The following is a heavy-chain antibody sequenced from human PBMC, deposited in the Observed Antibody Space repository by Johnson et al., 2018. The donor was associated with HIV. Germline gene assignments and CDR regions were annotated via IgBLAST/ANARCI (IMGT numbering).Heavy chain of an antibody. D-gene: IGHD3-10*01. V-gene: IGHV3-30*09. CDR3: AKEGTTMEVDI. CDR2: ISYDGSNK. CDR1: GFTFSNAW. Sequence: QVQLVESGGGLVKPGGSLRLSCAASGFTFSNAWMSWVRQAPGKGLEWVALISYDGSNKYFADSVKGRFAISRDNSKNTLYLQMNSLRADDTAVYYCAKEGTTMEVDIWGQGTMVTVSS. J-gene: IGHJ3*02.